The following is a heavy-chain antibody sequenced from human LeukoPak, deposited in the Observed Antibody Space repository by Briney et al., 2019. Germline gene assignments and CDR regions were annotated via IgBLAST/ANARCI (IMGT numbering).Heavy chain of an antibody. V-gene: IGHV3-66*02. CDR2: IYSGGST. D-gene: IGHD3-3*02. CDR3: ARDSAFLEWSYFDY. CDR1: GFTVSSNY. J-gene: IGHJ4*02. Sequence: GGSLRLSCAASGFTVSSNYMSWVRQAPGKGLEWVSVIYSGGSTYYADSGKGRFTISSDNSKNTLYLQMNSLRAEDTAVYYCARDSAFLEWSYFDYWGQGTLVTVSS.